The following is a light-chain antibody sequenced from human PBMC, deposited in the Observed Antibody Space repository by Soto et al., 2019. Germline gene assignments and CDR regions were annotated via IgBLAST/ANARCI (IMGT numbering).Light chain of an antibody. CDR1: QSVLHSSNNKNY. V-gene: IGKV4-1*01. CDR2: WAS. CDR3: QQYFNTPLT. Sequence: DIVMTQSPDSLAVSLGERATINCKSSQSVLHSSNNKNYLTWYQQKPGQPPKLLIYWASTRESGVPDRFSGGGSGTDFTLTISSLQAEDVAVYYCQQYFNTPLTFGGGTKVEIK. J-gene: IGKJ4*01.